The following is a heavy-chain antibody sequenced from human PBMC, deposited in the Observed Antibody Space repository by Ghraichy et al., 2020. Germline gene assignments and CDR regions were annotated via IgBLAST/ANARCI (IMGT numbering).Heavy chain of an antibody. Sequence: GGSLRLSCAASGFSVGTNYMSWVRQAPGKGLEWVSIIYSGDSTFYPDSVKGRFSIFRDMSKNTLNLQMNNLRVEDTAVYYCARDRGTGYCLGVDCYNEAYDIWGQGTTVTVSS. CDR2: IYSGDST. CDR3: ARDRGTGYCLGVDCYNEAYDI. CDR1: GFSVGTNY. J-gene: IGHJ3*02. D-gene: IGHD2-21*02. V-gene: IGHV3-66*01.